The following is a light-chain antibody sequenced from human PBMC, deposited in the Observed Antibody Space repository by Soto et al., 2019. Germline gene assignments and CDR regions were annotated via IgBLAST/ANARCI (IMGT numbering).Light chain of an antibody. CDR3: QHYDRT. Sequence: DIVLTQSPGTLSLSPGESATLSCRASQSVDSTYIAWYQQKPGQAPRLLIYGASGRATGIPDRFSGSGSGTDFSLTISRLEPEDFAVYFCQHYDRTFGQGTKVDI. CDR2: GAS. V-gene: IGKV3-20*01. J-gene: IGKJ1*01. CDR1: QSVDSTY.